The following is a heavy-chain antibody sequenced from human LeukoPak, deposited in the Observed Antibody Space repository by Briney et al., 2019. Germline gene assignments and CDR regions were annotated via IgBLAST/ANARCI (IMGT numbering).Heavy chain of an antibody. CDR3: ARVQVTYNYYYMDV. D-gene: IGHD2-21*02. CDR2: ISYSGST. J-gene: IGHJ6*03. Sequence: PSETLSLTCTVSGGSISSYYWSWIRQPPGKGLEWVGYISYSGSTNYSPSLQSRVTISLHTSKNQFFLNLNSVTAADTAVYYCARVQVTYNYYYMDVWGKGTTVTVSS. CDR1: GGSISSYY. V-gene: IGHV4-59*01.